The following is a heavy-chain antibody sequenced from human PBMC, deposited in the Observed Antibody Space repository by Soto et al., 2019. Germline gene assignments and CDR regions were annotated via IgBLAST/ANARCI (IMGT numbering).Heavy chain of an antibody. Sequence: EVQLVQSGAEVKKPGESLKISCKGSGYSFTTYRIGWIRQMPGKDLEWMGIIYPGDSETRYSPSFQGQVTISADKSNTTAYLQWSGLKASDTSMYYCARQRIEAAFDAFDIWGQGTMVTVSS. CDR1: GYSFTTYR. CDR2: IYPGDSET. CDR3: ARQRIEAAFDAFDI. J-gene: IGHJ3*02. V-gene: IGHV5-51*01. D-gene: IGHD6-13*01.